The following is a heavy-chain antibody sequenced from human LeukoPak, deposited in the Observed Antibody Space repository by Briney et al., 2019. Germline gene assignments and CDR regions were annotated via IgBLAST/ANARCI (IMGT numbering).Heavy chain of an antibody. CDR1: GYTLTELS. V-gene: IGHV1-24*01. Sequence: ASVKVSCKVSGYTLTELSMHWVRQAPGKGLEWMGGFDPEDGETIYAQKFQGRVTMTEDTSTDIAYMELSSLRSEDTAVYYCATASPDYYDSSGYYFVNWGQGTLVTVSS. CDR2: FDPEDGET. CDR3: ATASPDYYDSSGYYFVN. J-gene: IGHJ4*02. D-gene: IGHD3-22*01.